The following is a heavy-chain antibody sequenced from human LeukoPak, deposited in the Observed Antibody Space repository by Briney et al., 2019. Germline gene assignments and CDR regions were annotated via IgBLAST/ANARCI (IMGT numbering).Heavy chain of an antibody. J-gene: IGHJ4*02. V-gene: IGHV1-8*03. CDR1: GYTFTSYD. CDR3: ATSPYGSGSYWVWDY. CDR2: MNPNSGNT. D-gene: IGHD3-10*01. Sequence: GASVKVSCKASGYTFTSYDINWVRQATGQGLEWMGWMNPNSGNTGYAQKFQGRVTITRNTSISTAYMELSSLRSDDTAVYYCATSPYGSGSYWVWDYWGQGTLVTVSS.